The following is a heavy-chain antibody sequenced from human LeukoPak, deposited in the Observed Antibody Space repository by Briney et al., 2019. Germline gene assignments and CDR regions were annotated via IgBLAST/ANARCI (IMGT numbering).Heavy chain of an antibody. D-gene: IGHD2-15*01. CDR3: ARDGVKGGSVVRYGMDV. CDR1: GFTFSSYS. CDR2: ISSSSTSM. Sequence: GGSLRLSCAASGFTFSSYSMNWVRQAPGKGLEWVSSISSSSTSMYYADSVKGRFTISRDNAKNSLYLQMNSLRAEDTAVYYCARDGVKGGSVVRYGMDVWGQGTTVTVSS. V-gene: IGHV3-21*01. J-gene: IGHJ6*02.